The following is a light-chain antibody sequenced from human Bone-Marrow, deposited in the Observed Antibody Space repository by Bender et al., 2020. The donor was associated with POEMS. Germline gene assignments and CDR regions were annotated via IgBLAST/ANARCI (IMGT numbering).Light chain of an antibody. V-gene: IGLV2-14*01. CDR2: EVS. Sequence: QSALTQPPSASGSPGQSVTISCTGTSSDVGGYNYVSWYQHHPGKAPKLIIYEVSNRPSGVSNPFSGSKSGNTASLTISGLQTEDEADYYCSSYSSSNTLVFGGGTKVTVL. J-gene: IGLJ2*01. CDR1: SSDVGGYNY. CDR3: SSYSSSNTLV.